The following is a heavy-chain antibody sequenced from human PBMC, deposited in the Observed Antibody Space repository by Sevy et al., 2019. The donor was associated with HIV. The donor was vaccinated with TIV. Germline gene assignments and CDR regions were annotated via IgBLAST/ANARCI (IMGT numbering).Heavy chain of an antibody. CDR3: AREGCTRPHDY. V-gene: IGHV3-23*01. CDR1: GFNFNIYS. J-gene: IGHJ4*02. CDR2: LSFGCGKI. D-gene: IGHD2-8*01. Sequence: GGSLRLSCAVSGFNFNIYSMSWVRQAPGKGLEWVSNLSFGCGKINYADSVKGRFIISGDDSKKTLYLQMKSLRAEDTAVYFCAREGCTRPHDYWGQGTLVTVSS.